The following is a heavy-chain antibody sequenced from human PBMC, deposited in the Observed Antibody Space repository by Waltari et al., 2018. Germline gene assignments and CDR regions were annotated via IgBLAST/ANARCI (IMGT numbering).Heavy chain of an antibody. J-gene: IGHJ6*02. CDR1: GFTFSSYA. CDR2: IWYDGPKT. V-gene: IGHV3-33*01. D-gene: IGHD3-10*01. Sequence: QMQLVESGGGVVQPGRSLRLSCATSGFTFSSYAMQWVRQGPGKGVEVVAVIWYDGPKTYQADSVRVRFSISIDNFQSIRYLQMDSLRAEDTAVYYCARVHGRVHYYGMDIWGQGTTVIVSS. CDR3: ARVHGRVHYYGMDI.